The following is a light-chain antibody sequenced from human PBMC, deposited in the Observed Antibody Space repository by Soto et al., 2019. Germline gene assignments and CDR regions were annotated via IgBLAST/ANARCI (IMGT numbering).Light chain of an antibody. CDR3: HQRNFWPWT. V-gene: IGKV3-11*01. Sequence: EIVLTQSPATLSLSPGERATLSCRASQSVRTFLAWYQQKPGQAPRLLIYDASNKATGIPARFSGSGSGTDFTLTISSLEPEDFAVYYCHQRNFWPWTFGQGTKVEIK. J-gene: IGKJ1*01. CDR2: DAS. CDR1: QSVRTF.